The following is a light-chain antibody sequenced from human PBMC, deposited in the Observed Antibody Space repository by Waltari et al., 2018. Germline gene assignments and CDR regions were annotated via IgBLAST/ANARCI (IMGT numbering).Light chain of an antibody. J-gene: IGKJ2*01. CDR3: QQYDVWTYT. Sequence: EIVVTQSPAALSVSPGERVTLYCRASQSVRSHLACYQPNPVQAPRLLSYRASTRATGIPARFSGYGSGAESTLTISSLQSEDFAIYYCQQYDVWTYTFGQGTKLDIK. CDR2: RAS. V-gene: IGKV3-15*01. CDR1: QSVRSH.